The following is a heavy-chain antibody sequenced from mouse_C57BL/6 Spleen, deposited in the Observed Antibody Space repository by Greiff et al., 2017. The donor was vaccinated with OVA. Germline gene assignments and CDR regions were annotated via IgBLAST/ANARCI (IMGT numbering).Heavy chain of an antibody. V-gene: IGHV1-82*01. Sequence: VQLQQSGPELVKPGASVKISCKASGYAFSSSWMNWVKQRPGKGLEWIGRIYPGDGDTNYNGKFKGKATLTADKSSSTTYMQLSSLTSEDSAVYFCAREGLREDYFDYWGQGTTLTVSS. J-gene: IGHJ2*01. CDR1: GYAFSSSW. CDR3: AREGLREDYFDY. CDR2: IYPGDGDT. D-gene: IGHD2-2*01.